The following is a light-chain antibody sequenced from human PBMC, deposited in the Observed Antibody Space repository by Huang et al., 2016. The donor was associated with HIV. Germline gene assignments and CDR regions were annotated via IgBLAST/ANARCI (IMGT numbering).Light chain of an antibody. Sequence: EMVMTQSPATLSVSPGETVTLSCRTSQSVATNLAWYQQKPGQAPRLLLYGAVTRATDIPARFSGSGSWTEFTLTITSLQSEDFAVYSCQHYKTFGRGTKLEIK. J-gene: IGKJ2*01. V-gene: IGKV3-15*01. CDR2: GAV. CDR3: QHYKT. CDR1: QSVATN.